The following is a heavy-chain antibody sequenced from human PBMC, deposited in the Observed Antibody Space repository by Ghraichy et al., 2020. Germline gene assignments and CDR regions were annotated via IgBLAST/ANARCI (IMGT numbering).Heavy chain of an antibody. CDR3: RGGRGGAG. V-gene: IGHV3-23*01. J-gene: IGHJ4*02. CDR1: GFTFSSYA. Sequence: VGSLRLSCAASGFTFSSYAMSWVRQAPGKGLEWVSSISGNGASTYYADSVKGRFTISRDNSKNTVYLQMNSLRAEDTAVYYCRGGRGGAGWGQGTLVSVPS. D-gene: IGHD2-15*01. CDR2: ISGNGAST.